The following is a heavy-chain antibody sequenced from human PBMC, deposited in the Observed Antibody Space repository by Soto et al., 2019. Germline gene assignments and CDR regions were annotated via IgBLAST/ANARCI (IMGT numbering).Heavy chain of an antibody. D-gene: IGHD4-17*01. CDR2: VYTDGTA. CDR3: VKGGFVDGDYMHQVMDV. J-gene: IGHJ6*02. V-gene: IGHV4-4*07. Sequence: QVHLQESGPGLVKPSGTLSLICTFSGNSMFNYYWSWIRQPAGKGLEWIGRVYTDGTAIYNPSLKSRVTMSVDMSKNQFSLNVNSVTAADTAVYYCVKGGFVDGDYMHQVMDVWAQGATVIVS. CDR1: GNSMFNYY.